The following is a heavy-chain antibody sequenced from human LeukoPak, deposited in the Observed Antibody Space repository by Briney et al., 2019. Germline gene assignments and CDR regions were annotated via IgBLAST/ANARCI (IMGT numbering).Heavy chain of an antibody. CDR2: IYLGDSDT. CDR3: ARHGDFWSGYRYYMDV. Sequence: GESLKISCKGSGYSFTSYWIGWVRQMPGKGLEWMGIIYLGDSDTRYSPSFQGQVTISADKSIGTAYLQWSSLKASDTAMYYCARHGDFWSGYRYYMDVWGKGTTVTISS. J-gene: IGHJ6*03. CDR1: GYSFTSYW. D-gene: IGHD3-3*01. V-gene: IGHV5-51*01.